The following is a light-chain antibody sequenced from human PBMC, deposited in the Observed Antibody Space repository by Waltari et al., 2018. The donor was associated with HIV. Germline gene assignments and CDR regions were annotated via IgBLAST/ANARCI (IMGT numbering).Light chain of an antibody. J-gene: IGLJ3*02. CDR3: SSYTSSSTQV. Sequence: QSALTQPASVSGSPGQSITISCTGTSSDVGGYNYVSWYQQHPGKAPKPMIYEVSNRPSGVSNRCSGSKAGNTASLTISGLQAEDEADYYCSSYTSSSTQVFGGGTKVTVL. V-gene: IGLV2-14*03. CDR2: EVS. CDR1: SSDVGGYNY.